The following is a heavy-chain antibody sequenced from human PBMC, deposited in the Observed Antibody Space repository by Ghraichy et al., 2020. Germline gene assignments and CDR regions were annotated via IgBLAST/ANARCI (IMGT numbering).Heavy chain of an antibody. CDR1: GGSISSSSYY. V-gene: IGHV4-39*01. J-gene: IGHJ6*02. CDR2: IYYSGST. D-gene: IGHD3-3*01. Sequence: SETLSLTCTVSGGSISSSSYYWGWIRQPPGKGLEWIGSIYYSGSTYYNPSLKSRVTISVDTSKNQFSLKLSSVTAADTAVYYCASQGGYDFWSGYYTSYYYGMDVWGQGTTVTVSS. CDR3: ASQGGYDFWSGYYTSYYYGMDV.